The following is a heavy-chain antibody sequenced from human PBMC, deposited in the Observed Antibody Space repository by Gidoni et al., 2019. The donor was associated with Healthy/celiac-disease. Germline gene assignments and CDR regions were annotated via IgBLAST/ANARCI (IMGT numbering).Heavy chain of an antibody. CDR3: AKEGHSSGAFDY. V-gene: IGHV3-9*01. D-gene: IGHD6-19*01. Sequence: EVQLVESGGGLVQPGRFLRLSCAASGFTFDDYAMHWVRQAPGKGLEVVSGISWNSGSIGYADSVKGRFTISRDNAKNSLYLQMNSLRAEDTALYYCAKEGHSSGAFDYWGQGTLVTVSS. CDR2: ISWNSGSI. CDR1: GFTFDDYA. J-gene: IGHJ4*02.